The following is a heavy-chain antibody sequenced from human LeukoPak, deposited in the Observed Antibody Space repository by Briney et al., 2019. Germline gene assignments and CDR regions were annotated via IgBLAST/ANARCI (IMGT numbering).Heavy chain of an antibody. CDR1: GGSFSNYF. D-gene: IGHD4-17*01. CDR3: ALSTTTVTTRTLDY. V-gene: IGHV4-34*01. J-gene: IGHJ4*02. CDR2: ISLSGTI. Sequence: SETLSLTCTVSGGSFSNYFWTWIRQPLGKGLEWIGEISLSGTIKYNPSLKSRVTISVDTSKNQFSLKLSTLTAADTAVYYCALSTTTVTTRTLDYWGQGALVIVSS.